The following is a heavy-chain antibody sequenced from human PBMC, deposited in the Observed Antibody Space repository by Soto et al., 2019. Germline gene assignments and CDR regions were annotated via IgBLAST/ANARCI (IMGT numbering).Heavy chain of an antibody. V-gene: IGHV1-8*01. CDR3: AGARSITMVRGVSLGY. CDR1: GYTFTSYD. Sequence: QVQLVQSGAEVKKPGASVKVSCKASGYTFTSYDINWVRQATGQGLEWMGWMNPNSGNTGYAQKCQGRVTMTRNTYISPAYMELSSLRSEATAVYYCAGARSITMVRGVSLGYWGQGTLVTVSS. CDR2: MNPNSGNT. J-gene: IGHJ4*02. D-gene: IGHD3-10*01.